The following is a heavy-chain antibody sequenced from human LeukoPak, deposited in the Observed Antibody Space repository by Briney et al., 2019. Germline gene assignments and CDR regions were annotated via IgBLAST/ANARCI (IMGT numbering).Heavy chain of an antibody. Sequence: GGSLRLSCAASGFTFDAYAMHWVRHAPGKGLEWVSLISGDGNRTYYRDSVKGRFTIPRDNSKNSLYLQVNSLRTEDTALYYCAKGAQWLLHYWGQGTLVTVSS. CDR2: ISGDGNRT. V-gene: IGHV3-43*02. J-gene: IGHJ4*02. CDR3: AKGAQWLLHY. D-gene: IGHD6-19*01. CDR1: GFTFDAYA.